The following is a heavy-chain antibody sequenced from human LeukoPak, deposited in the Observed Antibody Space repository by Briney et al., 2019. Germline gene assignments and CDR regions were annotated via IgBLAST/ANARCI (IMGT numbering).Heavy chain of an antibody. CDR1: GGSFSGYY. V-gene: IGHV4-34*01. Sequence: SETLSLTCAVYGGSFSGYYWSWIRQPLGKGLEWIGEINHSGSTNYNPSLKSRVTISVDTSKNQFSLKLSSVTAADTAVYYCARELRYFDWPGDYWGQGTLVTVSS. D-gene: IGHD3-9*01. CDR3: ARELRYFDWPGDY. CDR2: INHSGST. J-gene: IGHJ4*02.